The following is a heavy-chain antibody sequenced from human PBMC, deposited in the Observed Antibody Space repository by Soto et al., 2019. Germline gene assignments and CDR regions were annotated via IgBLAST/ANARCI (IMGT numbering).Heavy chain of an antibody. Sequence: GGSLRLSCAASGFTFSSYGMHWVRQAPGKGLEWVAVIPYDGSNKYYADSVKGRFTISRDNSKNTLYLQMNSLRAEDTAVYYCATGIVGATRDFDYWGQGTLVTVSS. CDR1: GFTFSSYG. CDR2: IPYDGSNK. D-gene: IGHD1-26*01. CDR3: ATGIVGATRDFDY. J-gene: IGHJ4*02. V-gene: IGHV3-30*03.